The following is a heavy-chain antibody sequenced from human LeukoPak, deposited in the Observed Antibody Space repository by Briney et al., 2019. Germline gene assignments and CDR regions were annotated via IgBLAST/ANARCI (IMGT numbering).Heavy chain of an antibody. CDR2: ISSSSSYI. Sequence: GGSLRLSCAASGFTFSSYSMNWVRQAPGKGLEWVSSISSSSSYIYYADSVKGRFTISRHNAKNSLYLQMNSLRAEDTAVYYCARDSHHRGRHFDYWGQGTLVTVSS. J-gene: IGHJ4*02. D-gene: IGHD1-14*01. CDR1: GFTFSSYS. CDR3: ARDSHHRGRHFDY. V-gene: IGHV3-21*01.